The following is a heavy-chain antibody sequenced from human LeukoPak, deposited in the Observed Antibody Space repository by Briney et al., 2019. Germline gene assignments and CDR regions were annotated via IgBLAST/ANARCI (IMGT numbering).Heavy chain of an antibody. Sequence: GPRLVNPTQTLTLTCTFSGFSLSTSGVGVGWIRQPPGLVLEWLALIYWDDDKRYSPSLKSRLTITKDTSKNQVVRTMTNMDPVDTATYYCAHRYSSGWYVNYFDYWGQGTLVTVSS. V-gene: IGHV2-5*02. CDR3: AHRYSSGWYVNYFDY. J-gene: IGHJ4*02. CDR2: IYWDDDK. CDR1: GFSLSTSGVG. D-gene: IGHD6-19*01.